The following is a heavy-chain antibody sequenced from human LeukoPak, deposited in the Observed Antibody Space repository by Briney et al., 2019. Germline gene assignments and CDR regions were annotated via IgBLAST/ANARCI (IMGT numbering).Heavy chain of an antibody. CDR1: GGSISSGYY. CDR2: IYHSGST. Sequence: SETLSLTCTVSGGSISSGYYWGWIRQPPGKGLEWIGSIYHSGSTYYNPSLKSRVTISVDTSKNQFSLKLSSVTAADTAVYYCARLYYDSSGSIDYWGQGTLVTVSS. D-gene: IGHD3-22*01. CDR3: ARLYYDSSGSIDY. V-gene: IGHV4-38-2*02. J-gene: IGHJ4*02.